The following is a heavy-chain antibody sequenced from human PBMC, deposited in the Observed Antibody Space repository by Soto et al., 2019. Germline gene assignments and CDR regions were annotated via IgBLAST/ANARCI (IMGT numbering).Heavy chain of an antibody. CDR3: ARQIYDSDTGPNFKHYFHS. V-gene: IGHV5-10-1*01. Sequence: PGEALKISCKGSGYSFAGYWITWVRQKPGKGLEWMGRIDPSDSQTYYSPSFRGHVTISVTKSITTVFLQWSSLRASDTAMYYCARQIYDSDTGPNFKHYFHSSGQGT. CDR1: GYSFAGYW. D-gene: IGHD3-22*01. J-gene: IGHJ4*02. CDR2: IDPSDSQT.